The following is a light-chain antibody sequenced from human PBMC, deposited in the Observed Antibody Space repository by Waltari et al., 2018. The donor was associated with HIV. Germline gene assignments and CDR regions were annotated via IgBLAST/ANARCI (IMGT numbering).Light chain of an antibody. Sequence: LTQSPATLSVSPGERVTLTCRASQSLTDNLAWYQQRPVQAPRLLIYGASSRATDIPARFTGSGSGTDYTLTISSVQSEDSAVYYCQQNIHWPPYTFGQGTKL. J-gene: IGKJ2*01. CDR3: QQNIHWPPYT. CDR1: QSLTDN. CDR2: GAS. V-gene: IGKV3-15*01.